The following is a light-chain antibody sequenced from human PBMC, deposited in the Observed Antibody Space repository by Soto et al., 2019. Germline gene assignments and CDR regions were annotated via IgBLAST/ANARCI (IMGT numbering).Light chain of an antibody. J-gene: IGLJ1*01. V-gene: IGLV2-14*03. CDR3: SSYADSSARDYV. CDR2: DVS. Sequence: QSALTQPASVSGSPGQSITISCTGTSSDIGAYDYVSWYQQHPGGVPKFLIFDVSSRPSGVSSRFSGSKSGNTASLTISGLQADDESDYYCSSYADSSARDYVFGGGTKLTVL. CDR1: SSDIGAYDY.